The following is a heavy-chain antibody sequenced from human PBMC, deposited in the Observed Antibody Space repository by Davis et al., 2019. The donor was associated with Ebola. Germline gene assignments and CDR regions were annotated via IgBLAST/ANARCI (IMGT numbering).Heavy chain of an antibody. Sequence: MPSETLSLTCAVFGGSFSGYYWSWIRQPPGKGLEWIGEINHGGSTNYNPPLKSRVTISVDTSKNQFSLKVTSVTAADTAVYYCARGRVAFDPWGQGTLVTVSP. CDR1: GGSFSGYY. CDR2: INHGGST. CDR3: ARGRVAFDP. J-gene: IGHJ5*02. V-gene: IGHV4-34*01.